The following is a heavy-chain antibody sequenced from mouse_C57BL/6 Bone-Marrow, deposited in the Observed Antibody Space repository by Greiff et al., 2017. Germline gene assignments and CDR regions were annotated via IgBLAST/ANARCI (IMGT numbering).Heavy chain of an antibody. V-gene: IGHV1-15*01. J-gene: IGHJ1*03. CDR3: TRGFITTVVARYFDV. CDR1: GYTFTDYE. CDR2: IDPETGGT. D-gene: IGHD1-1*01. Sequence: QVQLKESGAELVRPGASVTLSCKASGYTFTDYEMHWVKQTPVHGLEWIGAIDPETGGTAYNQKFKGKAILTADKSSSTAYMELRSLTSEDSAVYYCTRGFITTVVARYFDVWGTGTTVTVAS.